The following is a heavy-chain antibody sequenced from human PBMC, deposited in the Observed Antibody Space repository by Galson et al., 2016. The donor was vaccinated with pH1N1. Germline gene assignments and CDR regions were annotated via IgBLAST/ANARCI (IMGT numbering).Heavy chain of an antibody. CDR1: GDSVSSHSAA. CDR3: ARSEYYYDSSGYRHDTFDI. V-gene: IGHV6-1*01. J-gene: IGHJ3*02. D-gene: IGHD3-22*01. CDR2: TCYRSKWYN. Sequence: CAISGDSVSSHSAAWNWIRQSPSRGLEWLGRTCYRSKWYNDYGVSVKSRITINPDTSKNQFSLQLNSVTPEDTAVYYCARSEYYYDSSGYRHDTFDIWGQGTTVTVPS.